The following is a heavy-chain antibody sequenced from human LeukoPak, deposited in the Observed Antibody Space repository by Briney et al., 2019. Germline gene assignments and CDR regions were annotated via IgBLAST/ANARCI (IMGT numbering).Heavy chain of an antibody. CDR1: GFTFSSYG. J-gene: IGHJ4*02. V-gene: IGHV3-30*18. D-gene: IGHD2-15*01. CDR2: ISYDGSNK. Sequence: GGSLRLSCAASGFTFSSYGMHWVRQAPGKGLEWVAVISYDGSNKYYADSVKGRFTISRDNSKNTLYLQMNSLRAEDTAVYYCAKEEPSGGSCLDYWGQGTLVTVSS. CDR3: AKEEPSGGSCLDY.